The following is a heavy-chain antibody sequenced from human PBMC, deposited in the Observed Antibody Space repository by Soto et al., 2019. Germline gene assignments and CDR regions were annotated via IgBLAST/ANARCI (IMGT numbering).Heavy chain of an antibody. J-gene: IGHJ4*02. Sequence: QVPLQESGPGLVKPSETLSLTCSVSGGSISPFHWSWIRQPPGKGPEWIGYVYYTGSTNYNPSFPSRVTISVDTSKNQFSLKLTSVTAADTAVYYCVRWVGHFDFWGQGTLVTVSS. CDR3: VRWVGHFDF. CDR1: GGSISPFH. CDR2: VYYTGST. D-gene: IGHD1-26*01. V-gene: IGHV4-59*03.